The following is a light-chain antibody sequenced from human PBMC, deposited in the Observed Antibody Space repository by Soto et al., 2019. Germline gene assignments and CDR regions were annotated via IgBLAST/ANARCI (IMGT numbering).Light chain of an antibody. CDR1: SGHSSYA. CDR2: LNSDGSH. Sequence: QSVLTQSPSASASLGASVKLTCTLSSGHSSYAIAWHQQQPEKGPRYLMKLNSDGSHSKGDGIPDRFSGSSSGAERYLTISILQSEDEAYYYCQNWGTGIQVFGGGTQLTVL. J-gene: IGLJ2*01. CDR3: QNWGTGIQV. V-gene: IGLV4-69*01.